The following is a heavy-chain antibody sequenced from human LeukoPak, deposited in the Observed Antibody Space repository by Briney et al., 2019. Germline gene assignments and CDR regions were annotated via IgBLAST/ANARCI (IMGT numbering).Heavy chain of an antibody. V-gene: IGHV4-31*03. D-gene: IGHD2-15*01. CDR3: ARESPAGSGYFDF. CDR2: IYYSGST. J-gene: IGHJ4*02. CDR1: GGSISSGGYY. Sequence: PSETLSLTCTVSGGSISSGGYYWSWIRQHPGQGLEWIGYIYYSGSTYYNPSLKSRVTISVDTSKNQFSLNLSSVTAADTAVYYCARESPAGSGYFDFWGQGALVTVSS.